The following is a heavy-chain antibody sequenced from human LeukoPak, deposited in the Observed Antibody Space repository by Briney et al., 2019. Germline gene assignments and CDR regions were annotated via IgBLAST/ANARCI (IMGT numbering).Heavy chain of an antibody. CDR1: GYSFTNYW. D-gene: IGHD5-24*01. CDR2: IYPDDSDT. V-gene: IGHV5-51*01. J-gene: IGHJ4*02. Sequence: GESLKISCKGSGYSFTNYWIGWVRQMPGKGLEWMGIIYPDDSDTRQSPSFQGQVTMSADKSISTAYLQWSSLEASDTATYYCARLAKARRDGYTFGFDSLGQGTLVTVSS. CDR3: ARLAKARRDGYTFGFDS.